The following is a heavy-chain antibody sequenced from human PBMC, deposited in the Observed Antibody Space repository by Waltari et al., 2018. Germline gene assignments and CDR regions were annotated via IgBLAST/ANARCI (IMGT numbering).Heavy chain of an antibody. V-gene: IGHV3-21*01. CDR3: ATRGGLGDAFDI. D-gene: IGHD3-10*01. CDR1: GFTFSSYS. CDR2: ISSSSSYI. Sequence: EVQLVESGGGLVKPGGSLRLSCAASGFTFSSYSMNWVRQAPGKWLEWVSSISSSSSYIYYADSVKGRFTISRDNAKNSLYLQMNSLRAEDTAVYYCATRGGLGDAFDIWGQGTMVTVSS. J-gene: IGHJ3*02.